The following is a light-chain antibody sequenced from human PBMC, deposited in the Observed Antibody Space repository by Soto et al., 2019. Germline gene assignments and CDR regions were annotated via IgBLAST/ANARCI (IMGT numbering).Light chain of an antibody. V-gene: IGKV3-20*01. CDR1: QSLSSNY. Sequence: ELVLTQSPGTLSLSPGERATLSCRASQSLSSNYLAWYQQKPGQAPRLLIYGASSRATGIPDRFSGSGSGTDFTLTISRLEPEDFAVYYCQRFGTSPPWTFGQGTKVEFK. J-gene: IGKJ1*01. CDR2: GAS. CDR3: QRFGTSPPWT.